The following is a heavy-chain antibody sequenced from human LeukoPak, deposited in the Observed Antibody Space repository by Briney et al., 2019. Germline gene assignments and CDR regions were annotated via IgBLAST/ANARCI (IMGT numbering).Heavy chain of an antibody. CDR3: TRELGGSYNDY. J-gene: IGHJ4*02. D-gene: IGHD1-26*01. CDR2: IIPLFGTT. V-gene: IGHV1-69*13. CDR1: GDTVTNYA. Sequence: SVKVSCKASGDTVTNYAISWVRLAPGEGLEWVGGIIPLFGTTNYAQKFKGRVTITADESTRTAYMELSGLRSEDTAVYFCTRELGGSYNDYWGQGTLVTVSS.